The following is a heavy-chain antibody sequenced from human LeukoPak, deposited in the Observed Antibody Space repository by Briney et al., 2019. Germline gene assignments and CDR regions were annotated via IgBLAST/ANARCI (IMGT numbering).Heavy chain of an antibody. CDR3: ARDPVLYGDYAPGDY. J-gene: IGHJ4*02. V-gene: IGHV3-23*01. CDR2: ITGSRSAT. D-gene: IGHD4-17*01. CDR1: GFTFTSYA. Sequence: GGSLRLSCAASGFTFTSYAMGWVRQAPGKGLEWVSGITGSRSATYYADSVKGRFTISRDNSKNTLYLQMNSLRAEDTAVYYCARDPVLYGDYAPGDYWGQGTLVTVSS.